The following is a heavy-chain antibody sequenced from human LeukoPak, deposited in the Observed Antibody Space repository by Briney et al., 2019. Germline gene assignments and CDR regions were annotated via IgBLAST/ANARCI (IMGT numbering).Heavy chain of an antibody. Sequence: QRLSCVASRLSFSRHGMNGVGQAPGRGVDGVSCISPCGEINYYVDSVQERFTHSRRNSQNTVYLQMTSLRTEDTAVYFCAREGSRLVIHAFDIWGQGTMVTVS. CDR2: ISPCGEIN. J-gene: IGHJ3*02. D-gene: IGHD2-21*01. V-gene: IGHV3-23*01. CDR3: AREGSRLVIHAFDI. CDR1: RLSFSRHG.